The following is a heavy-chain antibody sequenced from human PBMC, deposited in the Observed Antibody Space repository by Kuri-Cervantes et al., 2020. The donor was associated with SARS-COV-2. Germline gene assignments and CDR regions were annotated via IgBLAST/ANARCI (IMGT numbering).Heavy chain of an antibody. CDR3: ARDPTVVVAATVDY. CDR2: ISAYNGNT. J-gene: IGHJ4*02. V-gene: IGHV1-18*01. Sequence: ASVKVSCKASGYTFTSYGISWVRQAPGQGLEWMGWISAYNGNTNYAQKLQGRVTMTTDTSTSTAYMELSSLRSEDTAVYYSARDPTVVVAATVDYWGQGTLVTVSS. CDR1: GYTFTSYG. D-gene: IGHD2-15*01.